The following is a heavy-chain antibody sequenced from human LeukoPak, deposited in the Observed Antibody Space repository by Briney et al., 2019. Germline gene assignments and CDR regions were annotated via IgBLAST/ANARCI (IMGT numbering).Heavy chain of an antibody. J-gene: IGHJ4*02. Sequence: KSGESLKISCKGSGYSSTSYWIGWVRQMPGKGLEWMGIIYPGGSDTRYSPSFQGQVTISADKSISTAYLQWSSLKASDTAMYYCARHFEPYSSSWYLHDYWGQGTLVTVSS. D-gene: IGHD6-13*01. CDR3: ARHFEPYSSSWYLHDY. CDR2: IYPGGSDT. CDR1: GYSSTSYW. V-gene: IGHV5-51*01.